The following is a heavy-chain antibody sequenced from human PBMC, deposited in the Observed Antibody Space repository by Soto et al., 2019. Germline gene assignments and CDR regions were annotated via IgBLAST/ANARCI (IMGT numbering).Heavy chain of an antibody. CDR2: INHIGST. D-gene: IGHD2-2*01. CDR3: ARHLDALGNWFDP. J-gene: IGHJ5*02. V-gene: IGHV4-39*01. CDR1: GGSISNSHYC. Sequence: PSETLSLTCTVSGGSISNSHYCWGWIRQPPGMGLEWVGNINHIGSTNYSPSLKSRVTISVDTSKNQFSLKLSSATAADTAVYYCARHLDALGNWFDPWGQGTLVTVYS.